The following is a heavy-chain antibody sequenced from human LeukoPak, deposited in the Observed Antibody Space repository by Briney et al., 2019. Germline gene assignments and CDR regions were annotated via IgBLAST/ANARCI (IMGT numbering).Heavy chain of an antibody. J-gene: IGHJ4*02. CDR3: ASGYSSGWFYFDY. D-gene: IGHD6-19*01. CDR1: GFTFSSYA. CDR2: ISYDGSNK. V-gene: IGHV3-30-3*01. Sequence: GGSLRLSCAASGFTFSSYAMHWVRQAPGKGLEWVAVISYDGSNKYYADSVKGRFTISRDNSKNTLYLQMNSLRAEDTAVYYCASGYSSGWFYFDYWCQGTLVTVSS.